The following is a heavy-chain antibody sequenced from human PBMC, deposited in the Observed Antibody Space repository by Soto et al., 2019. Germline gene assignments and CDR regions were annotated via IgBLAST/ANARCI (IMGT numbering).Heavy chain of an antibody. J-gene: IGHJ6*03. CDR1: GFIFSTYG. Sequence: QEQLVESGGGVVQSGRSLRLSCAASGFIFSTYGMHWVRQAPGKGLEWVALIWHDGSEKYYADSLKGRFTITRDNSKNTLYLQMNSLRAEDTAVYFCARPAGHYYYYMDVWGIGTTVTVSS. V-gene: IGHV3-33*01. CDR2: IWHDGSEK. CDR3: ARPAGHYYYYMDV. D-gene: IGHD6-13*01.